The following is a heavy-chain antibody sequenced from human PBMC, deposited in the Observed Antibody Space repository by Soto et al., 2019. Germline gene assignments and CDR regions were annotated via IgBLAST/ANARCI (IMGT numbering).Heavy chain of an antibody. J-gene: IGHJ4*02. CDR2: ISYDGSNK. CDR1: GFTFSSYA. Sequence: QVQLVESGGGVVQPGRSLRLSCAASGFTFSSYAMHWVRQAPGKGLEWVAVISYDGSNKYYEDSVKSRFTISRDNSKNTLYLHMNSLRPEDTAVYYCARYVDYDFWSGYYRPCYWGKGTLVTVPS. V-gene: IGHV3-30-3*01. CDR3: ARYVDYDFWSGYYRPCY. D-gene: IGHD3-3*01.